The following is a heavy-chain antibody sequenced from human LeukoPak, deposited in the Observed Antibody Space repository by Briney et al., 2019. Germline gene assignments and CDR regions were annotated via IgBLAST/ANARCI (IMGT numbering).Heavy chain of an antibody. J-gene: IGHJ5*02. CDR2: IYYSGST. CDR1: GGSISTYY. Sequence: SETLSLTCTVSGGSISTYYWSWIRQPPGKGLEWIGYIYYSGSTNYNPSLKSRVTISVDTSKNQFSLKLSSVTAADTAVYYCASSIAVAGTGWFDPWGQGTLVTVSS. V-gene: IGHV4-59*01. D-gene: IGHD6-19*01. CDR3: ASSIAVAGTGWFDP.